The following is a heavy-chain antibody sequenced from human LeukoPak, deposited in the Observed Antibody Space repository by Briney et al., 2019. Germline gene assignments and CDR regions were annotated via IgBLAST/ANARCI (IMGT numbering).Heavy chain of an antibody. V-gene: IGHV4-4*02. CDR3: ARVSGNYFDY. J-gene: IGHJ4*02. CDR1: GGSISSSDW. D-gene: IGHD1-26*01. Sequence: GSLRLSCAVSGGSISSSDWWSWVRQPPGKGLEWLGQIYYSGSTNYNPSLKSRVTISVDKSKNQFSLKLSSVTAADTAVYYCARVSGNYFDYWGQGTLVTVSS. CDR2: IYYSGST.